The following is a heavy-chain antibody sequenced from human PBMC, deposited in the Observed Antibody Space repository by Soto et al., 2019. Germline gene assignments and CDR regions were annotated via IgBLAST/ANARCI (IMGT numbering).Heavy chain of an antibody. CDR3: ARHWPHYYGSGSYFQDY. J-gene: IGHJ4*02. CDR1: GGSFSGYY. CDR2: INHSGST. D-gene: IGHD3-10*01. V-gene: IGHV4-34*01. Sequence: SETLSLTCAVYGGSFSGYYWSWIRQPPGKGLEWIGEINHSGSTNYNPYLKSRVTISVDTSKNQFSLKLSSVTAADTAVYYCARHWPHYYGSGSYFQDYWGQGTLVTVSS.